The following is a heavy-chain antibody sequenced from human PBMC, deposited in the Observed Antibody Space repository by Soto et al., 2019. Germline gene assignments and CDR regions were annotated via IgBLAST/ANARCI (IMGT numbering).Heavy chain of an antibody. D-gene: IGHD2-2*01. CDR2: ISSSSSTI. J-gene: IGHJ5*02. Sequence: EVQLVESGGGLVQPGGSLRLSCAASGFTFSSYSMNWVRQAPGKGLEWVSYISSSSSTIYYADSVKGRFTISRDNAKNSLYLQMNSLRDEDTAVYYCAREGDIVVVPAARLPNWFDPWGQGTLVTVSS. CDR3: AREGDIVVVPAARLPNWFDP. V-gene: IGHV3-48*02. CDR1: GFTFSSYS.